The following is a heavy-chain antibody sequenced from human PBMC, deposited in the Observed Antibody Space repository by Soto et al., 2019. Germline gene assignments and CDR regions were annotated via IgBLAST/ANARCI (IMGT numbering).Heavy chain of an antibody. CDR3: ARGLRGLVGATWAYYYYGMDV. J-gene: IGHJ6*02. CDR1: GGSFSGYY. V-gene: IGHV4-34*01. CDR2: INHSGST. Sequence: WETLSLTCAVYGGSFSGYYWSWIRQPPGKGLEWIGEINHSGSTNYNPSLKSRVTISVDTSKNQFSLKLSSVTAADTAVYYCARGLRGLVGATWAYYYYGMDVWSQGTTVTVSS. D-gene: IGHD1-26*01.